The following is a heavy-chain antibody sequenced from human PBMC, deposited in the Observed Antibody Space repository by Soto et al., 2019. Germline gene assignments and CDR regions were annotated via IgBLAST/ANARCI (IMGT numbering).Heavy chain of an antibody. Sequence: QVQLVQSGAEVKRPGSSVRVSCTASGGTFSTYTMGWGRQAPGQGLEWMGKISPMINRANYAQKFQGRLTISADKSTSTAYMELSGLTSEDTAVYYCARHFVGNPGSPYDYWGQGTLVSVSS. CDR3: ARHFVGNPGSPYDY. V-gene: IGHV1-69*02. J-gene: IGHJ4*02. D-gene: IGHD1-1*01. CDR2: ISPMINRA. CDR1: GGTFSTYT.